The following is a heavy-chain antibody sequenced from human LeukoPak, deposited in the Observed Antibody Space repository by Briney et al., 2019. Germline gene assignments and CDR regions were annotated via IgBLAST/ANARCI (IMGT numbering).Heavy chain of an antibody. V-gene: IGHV3-53*01. D-gene: IGHD3-3*02. CDR2: IYSGGTT. Sequence: GSLRLSCAASGFTVSTYYMNWVRQAPGKGLEWVSIIYSGGTTYYAASVKGRFTISRDASKNTLSLQMNSLRAEDTAVYFCARVGDHFHWNLDLWGRGTLVSVSS. J-gene: IGHJ2*01. CDR1: GFTVSTYY. CDR3: ARVGDHFHWNLDL.